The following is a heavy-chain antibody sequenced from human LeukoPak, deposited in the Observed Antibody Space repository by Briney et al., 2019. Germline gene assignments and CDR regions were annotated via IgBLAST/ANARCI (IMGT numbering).Heavy chain of an antibody. D-gene: IGHD2-15*01. CDR3: AGDFSLSRSSDY. Sequence: GGSLRLSCAASGXTFRTYSMNWVRQAPGKGLGWVSSITGSSDFMSYADSVKGRFTISRDNARNSLYLQMNSLRAEDTAVYYCAGDFSLSRSSDYWGQGTLVTVSS. J-gene: IGHJ4*02. V-gene: IGHV3-21*01. CDR2: ITGSSDFM. CDR1: GXTFRTYS.